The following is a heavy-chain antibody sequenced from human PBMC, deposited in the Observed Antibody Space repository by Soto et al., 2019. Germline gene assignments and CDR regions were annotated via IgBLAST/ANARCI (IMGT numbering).Heavy chain of an antibody. CDR1: GFTFSSYS. D-gene: IGHD4-4*01. CDR3: ASIDDYSNYVPSFDY. J-gene: IGHJ4*02. Sequence: GGSLRLSCAASGFTFSSYSMNWVRQAPGKGLEWVSYISSSSSTIYYADSVKGRFTISRDNAKNSLYLQMNSLRDEDTAVYYCASIDDYSNYVPSFDYWGQGTLVTVSS. CDR2: ISSSSSTI. V-gene: IGHV3-48*02.